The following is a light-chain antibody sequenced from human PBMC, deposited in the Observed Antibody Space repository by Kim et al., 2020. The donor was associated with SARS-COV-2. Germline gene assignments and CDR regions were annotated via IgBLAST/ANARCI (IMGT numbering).Light chain of an antibody. CDR3: SAWDRTLSAWV. J-gene: IGLJ3*02. CDR1: NNNVGNEG. V-gene: IGLV10-54*01. CDR2: RNN. Sequence: PTSTLTCTGNNNNVGNEGAAWLQHHHGHPPKLLSYRNNNRPSGISERLSASRSGNTASLTITGLQPEDEADYYCSAWDRTLSAWVFGGGTQLTVL.